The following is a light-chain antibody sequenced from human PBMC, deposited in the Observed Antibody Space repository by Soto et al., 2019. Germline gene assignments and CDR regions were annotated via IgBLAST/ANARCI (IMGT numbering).Light chain of an antibody. J-gene: IGLJ2*01. V-gene: IGLV1-40*01. CDR2: GNS. CDR1: SSNIGAGYD. Sequence: QSVLTQPPSVSGAPGQRVTISCTGNSSNIGAGYDVHWYHQLPGTAPKLLIYGNSNRPSGVPDRFSGSKSGTSASLAITGLQAEDEADYYCQSYDSSLRGHVVFGGGTKVTVL. CDR3: QSYDSSLRGHVV.